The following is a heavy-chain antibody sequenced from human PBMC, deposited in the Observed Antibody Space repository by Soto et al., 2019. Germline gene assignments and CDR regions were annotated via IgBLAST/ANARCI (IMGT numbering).Heavy chain of an antibody. Sequence: GGSLRLSCAASGFTFSTYAMSWVRQAPGKGLEWVSRCSDSGGSTYYADSVKGRFTISRDNSENTLYLQMNSLRAEDTALYYGGKSRIYTGNHWDYWGQGTPVTVSS. V-gene: IGHV3-23*01. D-gene: IGHD2-15*01. J-gene: IGHJ4*02. CDR2: CSDSGGST. CDR1: GFTFSTYA. CDR3: GKSRIYTGNHWDY.